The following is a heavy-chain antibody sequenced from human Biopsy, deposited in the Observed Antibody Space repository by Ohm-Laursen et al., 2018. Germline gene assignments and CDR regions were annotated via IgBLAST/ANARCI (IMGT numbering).Heavy chain of an antibody. Sequence: PPGTLSLTCTVSGGSIDTQSWIRQPAGKGLEWIGRVDIRGHADYSSSLRSRVTMSADASKNQFSLKLTSVTAADTAVYFCARVKGEWPEYEFDKWGQGILVTVSS. D-gene: IGHD3-16*01. V-gene: IGHV4-4*07. J-gene: IGHJ4*02. CDR1: GGSIDTQS. CDR2: VDIRGHA. CDR3: ARVKGEWPEYEFDK.